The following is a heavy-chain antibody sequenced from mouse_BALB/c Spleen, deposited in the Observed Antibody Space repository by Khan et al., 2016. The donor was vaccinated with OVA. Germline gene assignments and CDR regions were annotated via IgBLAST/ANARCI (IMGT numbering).Heavy chain of an antibody. CDR2: ISSGGHYT. CDR1: GFTFSTYG. D-gene: IGHD1-1*01. Sequence: EVELVESGGDLVKPGGSLKLSCAASGFTFSTYGMSWVRQTPDKRLEWVATISSGGHYTYYPDSVKGRFTISRDNAKSTLYLQMSSLKSEDTAIYYRARLAYYYNRGGFAYWGQGTLVTVSA. J-gene: IGHJ3*01. CDR3: ARLAYYYNRGGFAY. V-gene: IGHV5-6*01.